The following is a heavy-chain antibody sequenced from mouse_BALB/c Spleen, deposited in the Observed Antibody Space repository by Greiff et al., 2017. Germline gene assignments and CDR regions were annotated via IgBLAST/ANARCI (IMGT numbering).Heavy chain of an antibody. V-gene: IGHV4-1*02. J-gene: IGHJ4*01. CDR1: GFDFSRYW. Sequence: EVKLLESGGGLVQPGGSLKLSCAASGFDFSRYWMSWVRQAPGKGLEWIGEINPDSSTINYTPSLKDKFIISRDNAKNTLYLQMSKVRSEDTALYYCARADGYYSYAMDYWGQGTSVTVSS. CDR3: ARADGYYSYAMDY. CDR2: INPDSSTI. D-gene: IGHD2-3*01.